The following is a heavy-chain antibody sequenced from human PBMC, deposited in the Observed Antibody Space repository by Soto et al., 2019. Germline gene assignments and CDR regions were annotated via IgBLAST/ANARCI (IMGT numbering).Heavy chain of an antibody. D-gene: IGHD1-20*01. CDR1: GYSFTTYW. J-gene: IGHJ3*01. CDR3: ARGSNQINWFPEAFDL. V-gene: IGHV5-51*01. CDR2: IYAGGSDT. Sequence: GESLKISCKGSGYSFTTYWIGWVRQMSGKGLEWMGIIYAGGSDTKYRPSFQGQVTMSVDRSINTAYLQWSSLKASDTAMYYCARGSNQINWFPEAFDLWGQGTMVTVSS.